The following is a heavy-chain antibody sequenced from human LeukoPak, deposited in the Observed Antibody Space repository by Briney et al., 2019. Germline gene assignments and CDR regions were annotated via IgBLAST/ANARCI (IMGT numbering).Heavy chain of an antibody. V-gene: IGHV1-69*05. D-gene: IGHD6-13*01. J-gene: IGHJ4*02. CDR2: IIPIFGTA. CDR1: GGTFSSYA. Sequence: SVKVSCMASGGTFSSYAISWVRQAPGQGLEWMGGIIPIFGTANYAQKFQGRVTITTDESTSTAYMELSSLRSEDTAVYYCASLGALWEQQRSFDYWGQGTLVTVSS. CDR3: ASLGALWEQQRSFDY.